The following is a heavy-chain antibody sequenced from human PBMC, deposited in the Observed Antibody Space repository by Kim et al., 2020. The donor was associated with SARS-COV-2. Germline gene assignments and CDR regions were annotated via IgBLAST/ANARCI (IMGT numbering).Heavy chain of an antibody. CDR2: VIGSGVST. D-gene: IGHD2-2*01. V-gene: IGHV3-23*01. CDR1: GFTLSDYA. Sequence: GGSLRLSCAASGFTLSDYAMNWVRQAPGKGLEWVSSVIGSGVSTFYADSVKGRFITSRDNSKNTLYLQMNSLRAEDTALYYCAKGPSTSSPFDFASWGQGTLVTVSS. J-gene: IGHJ4*02. CDR3: AKGPSTSSPFDFAS.